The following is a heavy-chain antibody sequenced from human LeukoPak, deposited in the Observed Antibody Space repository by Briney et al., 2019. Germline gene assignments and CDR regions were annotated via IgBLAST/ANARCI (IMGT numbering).Heavy chain of an antibody. CDR2: IYYSGST. CDR1: GGSIISYY. V-gene: IGHV4-59*08. D-gene: IGHD3-16*01. CDR3: ARVWVGYPGGY. J-gene: IGHJ4*02. Sequence: SETLSLTCTVSGGSIISYYWSWIRRPPGKGLEWIGYIYYSGSTNYNPSLKSRVTISVDTSKNQFSLKLSSVTASDTAVYYCARVWVGYPGGYWGQGTLVTVSS.